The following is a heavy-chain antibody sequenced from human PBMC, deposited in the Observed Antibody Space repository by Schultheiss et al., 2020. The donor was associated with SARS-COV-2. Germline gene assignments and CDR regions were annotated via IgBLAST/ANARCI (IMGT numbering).Heavy chain of an antibody. Sequence: GGSLRLSCKGSGYSFTSYWIGWVRQMPGKGLEWMGIIYPGDSDTRYSPSLQGQVTISADKSTNTAYLQWSSLQASDTAMYYCARGLMVGLSDYWGQGTLVTVSS. CDR3: ARGLMVGLSDY. CDR1: GYSFTSYW. CDR2: IYPGDSDT. J-gene: IGHJ4*02. V-gene: IGHV5-51*01. D-gene: IGHD3-10*02.